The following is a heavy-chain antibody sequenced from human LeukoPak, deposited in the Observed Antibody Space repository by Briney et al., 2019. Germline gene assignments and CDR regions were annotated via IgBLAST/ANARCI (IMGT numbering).Heavy chain of an antibody. CDR1: GDSISGYY. CDR3: ARRNLSSGWYRDDF. V-gene: IGHV4-59*01. D-gene: IGHD6-19*01. Sequence: PSETLSLTCTVSGDSISGYYWSWIRQPPGKELKWIGYIYDSGSTSYSPSLNSRDTISIDASKNQFSLKLSSVTAADTAVYYCARRNLSSGWYRDDFWGQGTLVTVSS. J-gene: IGHJ4*02. CDR2: IYDSGST.